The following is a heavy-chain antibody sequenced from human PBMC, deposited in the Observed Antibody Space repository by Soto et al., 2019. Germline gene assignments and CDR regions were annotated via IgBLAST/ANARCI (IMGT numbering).Heavy chain of an antibody. J-gene: IGHJ6*04. D-gene: IGHD3-3*01. CDR1: GFTFSDYY. Sequence: GGSLRLSCAASGFTFSDYYMSWIRQAPGKGLEWVSYISSSGSTIYYADSVKGRFTISRDNAKNSLYLQMNSLRAEDTAVYYCARMVLRFLEWFPYMDVWGKGTTVTVSS. V-gene: IGHV3-11*01. CDR3: ARMVLRFLEWFPYMDV. CDR2: ISSSGSTI.